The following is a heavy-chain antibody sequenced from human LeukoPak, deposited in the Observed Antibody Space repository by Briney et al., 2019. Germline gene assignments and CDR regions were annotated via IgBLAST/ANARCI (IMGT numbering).Heavy chain of an antibody. CDR3: ARGVVEMATIENYYFDY. J-gene: IGHJ4*02. V-gene: IGHV1-69*05. Sequence: SVKVSCKAAGGTFSSYAISWVRQAPGQGLEWMGGIIPIFGTANYAQKFQGRVTITTDESTSTAYMELGSLRSEDTAVYYCARGVVEMATIENYYFDYWGQGTLVTVSS. CDR1: GGTFSSYA. CDR2: IIPIFGTA. D-gene: IGHD5-24*01.